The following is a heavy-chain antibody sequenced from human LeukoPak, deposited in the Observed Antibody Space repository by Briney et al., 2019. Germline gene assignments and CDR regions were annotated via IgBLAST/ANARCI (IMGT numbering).Heavy chain of an antibody. D-gene: IGHD3-22*01. CDR3: ARSVDTYDRFIDY. CDR2: ISYGGSNK. J-gene: IGHJ4*02. Sequence: PGRSLRLSCAASGFTFSSYAMHWVRQAPGKGLEWVAVISYGGSNKYYADSVKGRFTISRDNSKNTLYLQMNSLRAEDTAVYYCARSVDTYDRFIDYWGQGTLVTVSS. V-gene: IGHV3-30-3*01. CDR1: GFTFSSYA.